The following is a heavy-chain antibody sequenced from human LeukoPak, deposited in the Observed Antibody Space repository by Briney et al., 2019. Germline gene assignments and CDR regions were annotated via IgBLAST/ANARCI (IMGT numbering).Heavy chain of an antibody. V-gene: IGHV3-30*18. D-gene: IGHD3-3*01. J-gene: IGHJ4*02. CDR3: AKVNSGYDFAYFDD. CDR2: ISYDGSNK. CDR1: GFTFSSYG. Sequence: PGRSLRLSCAASGFTFSSYGMHWVRQAPGKGLEWVAVISYDGSNKYYADSVKGRFTISRDNSKNTLYLQMNSLRAEDTAIYYCAKVNSGYDFAYFDDWGQGTLVIVSS.